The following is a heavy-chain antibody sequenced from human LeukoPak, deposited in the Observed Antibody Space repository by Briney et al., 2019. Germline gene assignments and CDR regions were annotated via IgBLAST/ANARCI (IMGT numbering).Heavy chain of an antibody. CDR1: GFTFSSYA. D-gene: IGHD3-22*01. CDR2: ISYDGSNK. CDR3: ARALRSSPPVITGY. V-gene: IGHV3-30-3*01. Sequence: PGGSLRLSCAASGFTFSSYAMHWVRQAPGKGLEWVAVISYDGSNKYYADSVKGRFTISRDNSKNTLYLQMNSLRAEDTAVYYCARALRSSPPVITGYWGQGTLVTVSS. J-gene: IGHJ4*02.